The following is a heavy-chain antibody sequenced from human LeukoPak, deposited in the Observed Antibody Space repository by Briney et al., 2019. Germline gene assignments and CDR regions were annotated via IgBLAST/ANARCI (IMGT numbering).Heavy chain of an antibody. CDR3: VKDRVGYRRSVDY. CDR1: GFTFSSYI. D-gene: IGHD6-13*01. Sequence: GGSLRLSCAASGFTFSSYIMNWVRQAPGKGLEWVSAISGSGGSTYYADSVKGRFTISRDNSKNTLYLQMNSLRAEDTAVYYCVKDRVGYRRSVDYWDQGTLVTVSS. CDR2: ISGSGGST. J-gene: IGHJ4*02. V-gene: IGHV3-23*01.